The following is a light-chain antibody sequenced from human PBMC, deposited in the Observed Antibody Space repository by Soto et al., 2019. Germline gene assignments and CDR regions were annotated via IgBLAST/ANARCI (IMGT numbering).Light chain of an antibody. CDR2: DAS. V-gene: IGKV3-11*01. J-gene: IGKJ4*01. Sequence: EIVLTQSPATLSLSPGERATLSCRASQSVSSYLAWYQQKPGQAPRLLIYDASNRATGIPARFSGSGSGTDFTLTISSLEPEDFAVYYCQQRSNSPPTFGGGTKVDIK. CDR1: QSVSSY. CDR3: QQRSNSPPT.